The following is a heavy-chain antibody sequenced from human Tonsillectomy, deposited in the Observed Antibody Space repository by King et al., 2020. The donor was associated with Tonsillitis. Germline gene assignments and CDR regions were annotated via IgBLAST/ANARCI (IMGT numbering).Heavy chain of an antibody. D-gene: IGHD1-14*01. CDR2: INPNSGDT. V-gene: IGHV1-2*02. CDR3: ARVAYNHDREHFQH. J-gene: IGHJ1*01. Sequence: QLVQSGAEVKKPGASVKVSCKASGYTFTDYYMYWVRQAPGQGLEWMGWINPNSGDTSYAQKLQGRVTMTRDTSLSTAYMELSRLISDDTAVYYCARVAYNHDREHFQHWGQGTLVTVSS. CDR1: GYTFTDYY.